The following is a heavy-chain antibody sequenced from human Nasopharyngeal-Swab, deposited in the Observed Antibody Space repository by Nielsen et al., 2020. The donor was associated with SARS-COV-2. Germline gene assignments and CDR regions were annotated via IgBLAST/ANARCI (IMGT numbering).Heavy chain of an antibody. CDR1: GGSLSGYY. CDR3: ARGGYYCSSTSCYYYSGYYYGMDV. V-gene: IGHV4-34*01. CDR2: INHSGST. J-gene: IGHJ6*02. Sequence: SETLSLTCAVYGGSLSGYYWSWIRQPPGKGLDWIGEINHSGSTKYNPSLKSRVNISVDTSKNQFSLEVSSVTAADTAVYYCARGGYYCSSTSCYYYSGYYYGMDVWGQGTTVTVSS. D-gene: IGHD2-2*01.